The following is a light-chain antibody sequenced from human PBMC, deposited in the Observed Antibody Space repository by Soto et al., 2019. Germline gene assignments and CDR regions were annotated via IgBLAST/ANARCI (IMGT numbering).Light chain of an antibody. CDR3: CSYAGRYL. J-gene: IGLJ2*01. Sequence: QSALTQPRSVSGSPGQSVTLSCTETSSDVGGYNYVSWYQQHTGKAPKLMIYDVSKRPSGVPDRCSGSKSGNTASLTISGLQAEDEADYYCCSYAGRYLFGGETKLTVL. CDR1: SSDVGGYNY. CDR2: DVS. V-gene: IGLV2-11*02.